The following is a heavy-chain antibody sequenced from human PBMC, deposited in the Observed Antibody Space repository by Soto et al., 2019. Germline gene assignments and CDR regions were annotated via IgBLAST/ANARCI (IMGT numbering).Heavy chain of an antibody. CDR2: ISSDGSNK. D-gene: IGHD3-10*01. CDR1: GFTFSSYA. CDR3: ARDQSRGKNYYYGMDV. V-gene: IGHV3-30-3*01. J-gene: IGHJ6*02. Sequence: QVQLVESGGGVVQPGRSLRLSCAASGFTFSSYAMHWVRQAPGKGLEWVAVISSDGSNKYYADSVKGRFTISRDNSKNTLYLQMNSLRAEDTAVYYCARDQSRGKNYYYGMDVWGQGTTVTVSS.